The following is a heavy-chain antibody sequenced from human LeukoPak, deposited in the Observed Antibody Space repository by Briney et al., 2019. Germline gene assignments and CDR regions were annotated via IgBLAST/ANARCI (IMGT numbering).Heavy chain of an antibody. V-gene: IGHV3-30*18. J-gene: IGHJ6*04. CDR1: GFTFSSYA. CDR2: ISYDGSYK. Sequence: GRSLRLSCAASGFTFSSYAMHWVRQAPGKGLEWVAFISYDGSYKYYADSVKGRFTISRDNAKNSLYLQMNSLRAEDTAVYYCAELGITMIGGVWGKGTTVTISS. CDR3: AELGITMIGGV. D-gene: IGHD3-10*02.